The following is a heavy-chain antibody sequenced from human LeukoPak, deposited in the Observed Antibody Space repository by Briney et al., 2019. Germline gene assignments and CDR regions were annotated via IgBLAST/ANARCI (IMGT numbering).Heavy chain of an antibody. CDR3: ARGPQTGVFTLGDRFDY. J-gene: IGHJ4*02. V-gene: IGHV4-39*07. CDR1: GGSISSSSYY. Sequence: PSETLSLTCTVSGGSISSSSYYWGWIRQPPGKGLEWIGSIYYSGSTYYNPSLKSRVTISVDTSKNQFSLKLSSVTAADTAVYYCARGPQTGVFTLGDRFDYWGQGTLVTVSS. CDR2: IYYSGST. D-gene: IGHD3-16*01.